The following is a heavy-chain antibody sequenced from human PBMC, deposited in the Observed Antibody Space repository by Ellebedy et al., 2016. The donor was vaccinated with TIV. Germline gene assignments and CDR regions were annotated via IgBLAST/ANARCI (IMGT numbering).Heavy chain of an antibody. CDR3: AREVGGSFHSRDY. J-gene: IGHJ4*02. CDR1: GFTLRTYV. D-gene: IGHD2-15*01. V-gene: IGHV3-30*16. CDR2: ISEDGRLK. Sequence: GESLKIPCAAPGFTLRTYVMHWVRQGPGEGHQWLSSISEDGRLKGYADSVRGRFTISRDMSKNTLFLQMDSLRLEDTAVYYCAREVGGSFHSRDYWGQGTLVAVSS.